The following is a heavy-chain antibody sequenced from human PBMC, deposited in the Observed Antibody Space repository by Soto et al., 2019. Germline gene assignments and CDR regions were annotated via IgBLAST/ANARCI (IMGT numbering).Heavy chain of an antibody. CDR1: GFTFSSYA. CDR3: AMESGGIAAAAYYFDY. V-gene: IGHV3-23*01. CDR2: ISGSGGST. Sequence: GGSLRLSCAASGFTFSSYAMSWVRQAPGKGLEWVSAISGSGGSTYYADSAKGRFTISRDNSKNTLYLQMNSLRAEDTAVDYCAMESGGIAAAAYYFDYWGQGTLVTVSS. D-gene: IGHD6-13*01. J-gene: IGHJ4*02.